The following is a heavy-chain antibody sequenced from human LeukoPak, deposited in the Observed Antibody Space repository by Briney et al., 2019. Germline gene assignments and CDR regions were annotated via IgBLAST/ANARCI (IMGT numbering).Heavy chain of an antibody. CDR2: VIPIFGTA. V-gene: IGHV1-69*05. J-gene: IGHJ4*02. Sequence: SVKVSCKASGGTFSSYAISWVRQAPGQGLEWMGGVIPIFGTANYAQKLQGRVTITTDESTSTAYMELSSLRSEDTGVYYCARVVTMMGQWYFDYWGQGTLVTVSS. D-gene: IGHD3-22*01. CDR3: ARVVTMMGQWYFDY. CDR1: GGTFSSYA.